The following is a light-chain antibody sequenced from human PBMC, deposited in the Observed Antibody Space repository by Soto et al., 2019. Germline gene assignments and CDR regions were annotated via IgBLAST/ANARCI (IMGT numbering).Light chain of an antibody. CDR1: KNENVGYDY. V-gene: IGLV2-14*03. CDR2: DVT. J-gene: IGLJ1*01. CDR3: SSYRTYRTLEV. Sequence: LKQAESGNRFHGGGGSITKKRKKNENVGYDYVSWYQQHPGGAPKLVIYDVTSRPSGVSNRFSGSKSGFTASLTISGLQAVDDAHYYCSSYRTYRTLEVFGTVTKVTVL.